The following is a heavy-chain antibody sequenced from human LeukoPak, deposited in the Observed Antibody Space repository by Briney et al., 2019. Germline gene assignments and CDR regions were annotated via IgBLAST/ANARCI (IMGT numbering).Heavy chain of an antibody. CDR2: IYHSGST. Sequence: PSETLSLTCTVSGGSISSGGYSWSWIRQPPGKGLEWIGYIYHSGSTYYNPSLKSRVTIPVDRSKNQFSLKLSSVTAADTAVYYCAGESRYYYGMDVWGQGTTVTVSS. CDR1: GGSISSGGYS. CDR3: AGESRYYYGMDV. V-gene: IGHV4-30-2*01. J-gene: IGHJ6*02.